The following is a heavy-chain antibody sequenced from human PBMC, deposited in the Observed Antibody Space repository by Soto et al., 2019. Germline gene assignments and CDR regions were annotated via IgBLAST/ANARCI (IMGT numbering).Heavy chain of an antibody. CDR1: GCTFTRYT. D-gene: IGHD2-15*01. CDR2: INPDNGNT. Sequence: ASVRVSCKASGCTFTRYTMNWVRQAPGQRLEWMGWINPDNGNTKSSQKFQDRVIITRDTSASTAYMDLSSLRSEDTAVYYCARGIATGQLDPWGQGTLVTVSS. V-gene: IGHV1-3*01. CDR3: ARGIATGQLDP. J-gene: IGHJ5*02.